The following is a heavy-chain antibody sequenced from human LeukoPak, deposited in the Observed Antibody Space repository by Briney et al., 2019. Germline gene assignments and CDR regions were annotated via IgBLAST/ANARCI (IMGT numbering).Heavy chain of an antibody. CDR3: ARGGVAARRGLSY. V-gene: IGHV4-34*01. J-gene: IGHJ4*02. D-gene: IGHD6-6*01. CDR1: GGSFSGYY. Sequence: SETLSLTCAVYGGSFSGYYWSWIRQPPGKGLEWIGEINHSGSTNYNPSLKSRVTISVDTSKNQFSLKLSSVTAADTAVCYCARGGVAARRGLSYWGQGTLVTVSS. CDR2: INHSGST.